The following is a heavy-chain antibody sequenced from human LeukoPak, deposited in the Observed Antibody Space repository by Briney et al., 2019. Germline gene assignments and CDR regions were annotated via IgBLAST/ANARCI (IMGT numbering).Heavy chain of an antibody. J-gene: IGHJ4*02. CDR1: GYIFTSYN. V-gene: IGHV1-2*02. Sequence: ASVKVSCKASGYIFTSYNMYWVRQAPGQGLEWMGWINPNSGGTNYAQKFQGRVTMTRDTSISTAYMELSRLRSDDTAVYYCARTIIGTYYYDSSGYFDYWGQGTLVTVSS. D-gene: IGHD3-22*01. CDR2: INPNSGGT. CDR3: ARTIIGTYYYDSSGYFDY.